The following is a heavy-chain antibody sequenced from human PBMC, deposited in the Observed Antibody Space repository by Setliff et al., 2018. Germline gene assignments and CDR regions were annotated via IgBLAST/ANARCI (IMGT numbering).Heavy chain of an antibody. D-gene: IGHD1-20*01. J-gene: IGHJ6*02. CDR1: GYTFTRYG. Sequence: ASVKVSCKASGYTFTRYGISWVRQAPGKGFEWMGWIGPYNGNTYYAQKFQSRVAITTDTSTSTAYMELRSLRSDDTAVYYCAKGGNITRETYYYYGMDVWGQGTTVTVSS. V-gene: IGHV1-18*01. CDR2: IGPYNGNT. CDR3: AKGGNITRETYYYYGMDV.